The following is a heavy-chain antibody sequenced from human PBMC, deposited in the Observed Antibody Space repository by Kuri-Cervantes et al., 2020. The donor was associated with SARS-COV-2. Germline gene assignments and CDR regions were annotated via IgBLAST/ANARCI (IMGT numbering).Heavy chain of an antibody. CDR2: INPSGGST. CDR3: ASKHLYDIIVESDSYLKVAYYYMDV. CDR1: GYTFTSYY. V-gene: IGHV1-46*01. J-gene: IGHJ6*03. Sequence: ASVKVSCKASGYTFTSYYMHWVRQAPGQGLEWMGIINPSGGSTSYAQKFQGRVTMTRDTSTSTVYMELSSLRSEDTAVYYCASKHLYDIIVESDSYLKVAYYYMDVWGKGTTVTVSS. D-gene: IGHD2-21*01.